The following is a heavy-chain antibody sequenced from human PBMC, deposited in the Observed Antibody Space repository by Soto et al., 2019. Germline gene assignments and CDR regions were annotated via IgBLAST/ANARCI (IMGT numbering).Heavy chain of an antibody. V-gene: IGHV3-23*01. D-gene: IGHD3-10*01. CDR2: ISGSGGST. CDR1: GFTFSSYA. Sequence: PGGSLRLSCAASGFTFSSYAMSWVRQAPGKGLEWVSAISGSGGSTYYADSVKGRFTISRDNSKNTLYLQMNSLRAEDTAVYYWATAGRLMVRGVIRKYYFDYWGQGTLVTVSS. CDR3: ATAGRLMVRGVIRKYYFDY. J-gene: IGHJ4*02.